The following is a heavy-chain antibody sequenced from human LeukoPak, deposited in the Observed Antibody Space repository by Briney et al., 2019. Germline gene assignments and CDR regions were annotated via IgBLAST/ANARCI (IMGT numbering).Heavy chain of an antibody. V-gene: IGHV3-30-3*01. CDR1: GFTFRNYV. Sequence: PGGSLRLSCAASGFTFRNYVIHWVRQAPGKGLEWVAVTSSDLNVKLYADSVKGRFTISRDNSRSTLYLQMNSLRPEDTAIYYWAREGYYGSGSPPSLYFDYWGQGTLVPVSS. CDR2: TSSDLNVK. D-gene: IGHD3-10*01. CDR3: AREGYYGSGSPPSLYFDY. J-gene: IGHJ4*02.